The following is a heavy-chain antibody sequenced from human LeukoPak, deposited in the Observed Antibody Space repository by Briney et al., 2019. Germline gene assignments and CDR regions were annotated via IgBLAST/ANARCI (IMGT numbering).Heavy chain of an antibody. Sequence: SETLSLTCAVYGGSFSGYYWSWIRQPPGKGLEWIGEINHSGSTNYNPSLKSRVTISVDTSKNQFSLKLSSVTAADTAVYHCARWVTMVRGVSNWFDPWGQGTLVTVSS. J-gene: IGHJ5*02. CDR1: GGSFSGYY. CDR2: INHSGST. CDR3: ARWVTMVRGVSNWFDP. D-gene: IGHD3-10*01. V-gene: IGHV4-34*01.